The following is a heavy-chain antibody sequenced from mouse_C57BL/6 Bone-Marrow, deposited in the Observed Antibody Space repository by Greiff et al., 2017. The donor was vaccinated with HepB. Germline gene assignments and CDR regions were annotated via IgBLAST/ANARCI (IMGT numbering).Heavy chain of an antibody. D-gene: IGHD1-1*01. Sequence: VKLMESGAELVRPGASVTLSCKASGYTFTDYEMHWVKQTPVHGLEWIGAIDPETGGTAYNQKFKGKAILTADKSSSTAYMELRGLTSEDSAVYYCTRPVPAWFAYWGQGTLVTVSA. CDR2: IDPETGGT. J-gene: IGHJ3*01. V-gene: IGHV1-15*01. CDR1: GYTFTDYE. CDR3: TRPVPAWFAY.